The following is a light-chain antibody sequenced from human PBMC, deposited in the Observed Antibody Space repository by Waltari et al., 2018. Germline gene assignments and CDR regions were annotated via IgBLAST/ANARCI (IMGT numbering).Light chain of an antibody. CDR1: QGISTF. CDR2: AAS. Sequence: DIQLTQSPSSLSASIGDTVTITCRASQGISTFLAWYQRELGKAPEPLVSAASTLRSGLPSRFRFRGSEADFTLTISSLQPADFATYYCQHYYTHPYSFGQGTKLEIK. J-gene: IGKJ2*03. CDR3: QHYYTHPYS. V-gene: IGKV1-NL1*01.